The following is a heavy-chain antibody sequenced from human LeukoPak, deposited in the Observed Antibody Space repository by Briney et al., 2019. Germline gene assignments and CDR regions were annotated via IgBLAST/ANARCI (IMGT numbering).Heavy chain of an antibody. D-gene: IGHD3-3*01. CDR1: GYTFTGYY. V-gene: IGHV1-2*02. Sequence: ASVKVSCKASGYTFTGYYMHWVRQVPGQGLEWMGWINPNSGGTNYAQKFQGRVTMTRDTSISTAYMELSRLRSDDTAVYYCARGDTIFGVVRNWFDPWGQGTLVTVSS. CDR3: ARGDTIFGVVRNWFDP. CDR2: INPNSGGT. J-gene: IGHJ5*02.